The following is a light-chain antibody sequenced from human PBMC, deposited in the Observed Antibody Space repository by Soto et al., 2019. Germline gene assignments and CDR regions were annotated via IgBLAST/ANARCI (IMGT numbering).Light chain of an antibody. CDR3: QQRSKWPVT. V-gene: IGKV3-11*01. CDR2: DAS. J-gene: IGKJ3*01. CDR1: QSIGST. Sequence: EIVLTQSPDTLSLSPGERAIFSCRTSQSIGSTLAWYQHKPGQAPRLLIYDASKRATGIPARFSGSGSGTDFTLTISSLETEDFAVYFCQQRSKWPVTFGPGTTVDIK.